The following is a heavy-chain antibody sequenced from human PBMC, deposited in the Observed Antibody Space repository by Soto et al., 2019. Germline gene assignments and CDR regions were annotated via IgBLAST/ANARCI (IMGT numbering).Heavy chain of an antibody. CDR2: ISGSGGTI. Sequence: PGGSLRLSCAASGFTFSDHYMSWIRQAPGKGLEWVSYISGSGGTIYNADSVKARFTISRDNAKNSLYLQVNSLRAEDTAVYYCARVGIYYMDVWGKGTTVTVSS. D-gene: IGHD3-3*02. CDR1: GFTFSDHY. V-gene: IGHV3-11*01. CDR3: ARVGIYYMDV. J-gene: IGHJ6*03.